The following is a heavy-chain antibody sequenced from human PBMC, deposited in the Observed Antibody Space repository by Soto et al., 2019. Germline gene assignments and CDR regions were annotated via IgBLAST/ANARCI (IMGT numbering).Heavy chain of an antibody. CDR3: ARDLGYCSGDSFENYYYNGMDV. CDR2: ISSSSSYT. J-gene: IGHJ6*02. D-gene: IGHD2-15*01. CDR1: GFTFSTYS. V-gene: IGHV3-21*06. Sequence: GESLKISCAASGFTFSTYSMNWVRQAPGKGLEWVSSISSSSSYTYYADSMKGRFSISRDNAENSLYLQMNNLRAEDTAVYYCARDLGYCSGDSFENYYYNGMDVWGLGTTVTVSS.